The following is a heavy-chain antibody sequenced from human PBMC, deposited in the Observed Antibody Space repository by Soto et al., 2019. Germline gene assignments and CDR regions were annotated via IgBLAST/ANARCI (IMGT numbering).Heavy chain of an antibody. V-gene: IGHV5-51*01. CDR1: GYSFTSYW. CDR3: ARRFWGRDCSSTSCLYFDY. D-gene: IGHD2-2*01. J-gene: IGHJ4*02. Sequence: GESLKISCKGSGYSFTSYWIGWVRQMPGKGLEWMGIIYPGDSDTRYSPSFQGQVTISADKSISTAYLQWSSLKASDTAMYYCARRFWGRDCSSTSCLYFDYWGQGTLVTVSS. CDR2: IYPGDSDT.